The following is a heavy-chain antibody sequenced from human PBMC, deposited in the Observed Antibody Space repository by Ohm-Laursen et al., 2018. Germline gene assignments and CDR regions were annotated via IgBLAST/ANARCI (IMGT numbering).Heavy chain of an antibody. CDR2: IYYSGST. D-gene: IGHD3-22*01. CDR3: ARELAYYDSSGLDAFDI. V-gene: IGHV4-59*01. CDR1: SVSISSYY. J-gene: IGHJ3*02. Sequence: PPGTLSLTCTVSSVSISSYYWTWIRQPPGKGLEWIGYIYYSGSTNYSPSLRSRVTISLDTSKNQFSLKLSSVTAADTAVYYCARELAYYDSSGLDAFDIWGQGTMVTVSS.